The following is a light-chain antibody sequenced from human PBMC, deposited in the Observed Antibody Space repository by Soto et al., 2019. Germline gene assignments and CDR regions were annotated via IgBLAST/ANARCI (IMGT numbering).Light chain of an antibody. CDR3: QHYNNWPPWT. CDR2: GAS. CDR1: QSVNSN. V-gene: IGKV3-15*01. J-gene: IGKJ1*01. Sequence: EIVMTQSPATLSVSPGERATLSCRASQSVNSNLAWYQQKPDQAPRLLIYGASTRVTGIPARFSGSGSGTEFTLTISSLQSEDFAVYYCQHYNNWPPWTFGQGTKVEIK.